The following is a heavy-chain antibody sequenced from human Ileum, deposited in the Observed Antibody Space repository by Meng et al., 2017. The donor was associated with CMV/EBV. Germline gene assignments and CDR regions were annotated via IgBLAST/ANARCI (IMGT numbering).Heavy chain of an antibody. CDR2: ISSSSSYI. V-gene: IGHV3-21*01. J-gene: IGHJ4*02. D-gene: IGHD2-2*01. Sequence: GGSLRLSCAASGFTFSSYSMNWVRQAPGKGLEWVSSISSSSSYIYYADSVKGRFTISRDNAKNSLYLQMNSLRAEDTAVYYCARARGYCSSTSGRYYFDYWGQGTLVTVSS. CDR1: GFTFSSYS. CDR3: ARARGYCSSTSGRYYFDY.